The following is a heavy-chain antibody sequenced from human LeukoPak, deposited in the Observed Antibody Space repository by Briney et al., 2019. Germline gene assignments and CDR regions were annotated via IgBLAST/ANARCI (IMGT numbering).Heavy chain of an antibody. D-gene: IGHD3-16*01. CDR1: GLTVSSNY. J-gene: IGHJ4*02. Sequence: GGSLRLSCAASGLTVSSNYMSWVRQAPGKGLEWVSIIYDSGTTHYADSAKGRCTISRDNLKNTLYLQMNSLRAEDTAVYYCASHWGGYWGQGTLVTVSS. V-gene: IGHV3-53*01. CDR3: ASHWGGY. CDR2: IYDSGTT.